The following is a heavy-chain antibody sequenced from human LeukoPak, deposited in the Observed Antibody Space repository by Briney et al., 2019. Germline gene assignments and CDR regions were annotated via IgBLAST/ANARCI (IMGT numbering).Heavy chain of an antibody. CDR2: IYYSGST. CDR1: GGSISSSSYY. CDR3: ARGVRVVPAAIGYYYYYGMDV. Sequence: SETLSLTCTVSGGSISSSSYYWGWIRQPPGKGLEWIGSIYYSGSTYYNPCLKSRVTISVDTSKNQFSLKLSSVTAADTAVYYCARGVRVVPAAIGYYYYYGMDVWGQGTTVTVSS. V-gene: IGHV4-39*07. J-gene: IGHJ6*02. D-gene: IGHD2-2*02.